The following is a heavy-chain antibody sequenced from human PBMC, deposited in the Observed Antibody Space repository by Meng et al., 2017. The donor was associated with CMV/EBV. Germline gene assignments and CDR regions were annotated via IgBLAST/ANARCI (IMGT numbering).Heavy chain of an antibody. Sequence: GGSLRLSCAASGFSFTTFWMTWVRQAPGKGLEWVANVKEDGTGQWYVDSVKGRFTVSKDNAKQSVYPQMDSLRAEDTAVYYCVRYANSHYGMDVWGQGTTVTVSS. D-gene: IGHD4-23*01. J-gene: IGHJ6*02. V-gene: IGHV3-7*01. CDR2: VKEDGTGQ. CDR1: GFSFTTFW. CDR3: VRYANSHYGMDV.